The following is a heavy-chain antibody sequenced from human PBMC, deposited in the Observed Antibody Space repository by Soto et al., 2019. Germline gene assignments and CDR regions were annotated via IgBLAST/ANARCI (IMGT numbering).Heavy chain of an antibody. V-gene: IGHV3-21*01. CDR2: ISSSSSYI. Sequence: PGGSLRLSCAASGFTFSSYSMNWVRQAPGKGLEWVSSISSSSSYIYYADSVKGRFTISRDNSKNSLYLQMNSLRAEDTAVYYCARGHGTVAYYGMDVWGQGTTVTVSS. CDR3: ARGHGTVAYYGMDV. D-gene: IGHD1-7*01. J-gene: IGHJ6*02. CDR1: GFTFSSYS.